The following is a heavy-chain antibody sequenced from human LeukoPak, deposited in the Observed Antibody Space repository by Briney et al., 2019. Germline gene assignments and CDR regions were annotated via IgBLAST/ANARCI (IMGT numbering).Heavy chain of an antibody. Sequence: PGGSLRLSCAASGLIFTGYWMSWVRQAPGKGLEWVANIKQDGSEKYYVDSVKGRFTISRDNAKNSLYLQMDSPRAEDTAVYYCARDGGNSWYFDYWAREAWSPSPQ. CDR3: ARDGGNSWYFDY. D-gene: IGHD2-2*01. V-gene: IGHV3-7*03. CDR2: IKQDGSEK. J-gene: IGHJ4*02. CDR1: GLIFTGYW.